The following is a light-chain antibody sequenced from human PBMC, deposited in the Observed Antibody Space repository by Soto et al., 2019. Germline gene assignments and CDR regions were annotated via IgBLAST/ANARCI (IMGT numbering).Light chain of an antibody. CDR1: QSLLHSDGNTY. CDR2: KVS. J-gene: IGKJ1*01. Sequence: DIVMTQTPLSSPVTVGQAASISCRASQSLLHSDGNTYLSWFQQRPGQPPRXXIYKVSDRFSGVPDRFSGSGAGTDFTLTISRVEAEDVGIYYCMQATQSHWTFGQGTKVDIK. V-gene: IGKV2-24*01. CDR3: MQATQSHWT.